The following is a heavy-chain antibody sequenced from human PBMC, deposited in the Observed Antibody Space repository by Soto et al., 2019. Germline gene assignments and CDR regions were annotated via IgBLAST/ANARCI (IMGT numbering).Heavy chain of an antibody. CDR1: GGSISSGDYY. Sequence: SETLSLTCTVSGGSISSGDYYWSWIRQPPGKGLEWIGYIYYSGSTYYNPSLKSRVTISVDTSKNQFSLKLSSVTAADTAVYYCARFTVEYYYDSSGYYPDYWGQGTLVTVSS. CDR3: ARFTVEYYYDSSGYYPDY. D-gene: IGHD3-22*01. CDR2: IYYSGST. V-gene: IGHV4-30-4*01. J-gene: IGHJ4*02.